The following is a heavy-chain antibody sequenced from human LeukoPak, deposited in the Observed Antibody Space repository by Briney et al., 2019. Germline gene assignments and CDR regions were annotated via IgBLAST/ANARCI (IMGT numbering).Heavy chain of an antibody. V-gene: IGHV4-59*01. Sequence: SETLSLTCTVSGDSISPNYWSWIRQPPGKGLEWIGYIFYTGNTNYNPSLKSRVTMSLDTSKNQFSLKLTSVTAADTAVYYCARSGTAFSFYYYYYMDVWGKGTTVTVSS. CDR2: IFYTGNT. CDR1: GDSISPNY. J-gene: IGHJ6*03. CDR3: ARSGTAFSFYYYYYMDV. D-gene: IGHD3-10*01.